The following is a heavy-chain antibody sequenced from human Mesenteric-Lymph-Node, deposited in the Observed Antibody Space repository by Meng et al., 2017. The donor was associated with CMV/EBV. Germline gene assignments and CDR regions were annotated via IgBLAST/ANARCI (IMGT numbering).Heavy chain of an antibody. J-gene: IGHJ6*02. CDR2: IYSGGSST. V-gene: IGHV3-23*03. CDR1: GFTFSSYA. D-gene: IGHD3-10*01. CDR3: AKEMDGSGSDYHYYYYYGMDV. Sequence: GESLKISCAASGFTFSSYAMSWVRQAPGKGLEWVSVIYSGGSSTYYADSVKGRFTISRDNSKNTLYLQMNSLRAKDTAVYYCAKEMDGSGSDYHYYYYYGMDVWGQGTTVTVSS.